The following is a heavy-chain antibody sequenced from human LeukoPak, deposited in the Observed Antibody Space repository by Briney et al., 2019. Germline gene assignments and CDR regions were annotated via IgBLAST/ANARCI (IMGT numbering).Heavy chain of an antibody. Sequence: SETLSLTCTVSGGSISSYCWSWIRQPPGKGLEWIGYIYYSGSTNYNPSLKSRVTVSVDTSKNQFSLKLSSVTAADTAVYYCARGHSGYDLWLDYWGQGTLVTVSS. D-gene: IGHD5-12*01. CDR2: IYYSGST. J-gene: IGHJ4*02. CDR3: ARGHSGYDLWLDY. CDR1: GGSISSYC. V-gene: IGHV4-59*01.